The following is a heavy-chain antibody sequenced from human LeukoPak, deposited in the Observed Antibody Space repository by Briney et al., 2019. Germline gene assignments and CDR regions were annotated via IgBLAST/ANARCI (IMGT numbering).Heavy chain of an antibody. J-gene: IGHJ4*02. Sequence: PGGSLRLSCAASGFTFTNSWMAWVRQAPGKGLEWVANIKQDGSTKHYADSLKGRFTISRDNPKNSLYLQMNGLRADDTAVYYCARDTDGSLYYWGQGILVTVAS. CDR3: ARDTDGSLYY. V-gene: IGHV3-7*01. CDR1: GFTFTNSW. CDR2: IKQDGSTK. D-gene: IGHD1-26*01.